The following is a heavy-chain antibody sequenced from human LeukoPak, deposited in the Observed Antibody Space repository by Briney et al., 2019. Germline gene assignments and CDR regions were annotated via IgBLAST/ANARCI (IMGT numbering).Heavy chain of an antibody. D-gene: IGHD5-24*01. V-gene: IGHV3-33*01. Sequence: GGSLRFSCAASGFTFSSYGMHWVRQAPGKGLEWVAVIWYDGSNKYYADSVKGRFTISRDNSKNTLYLQMNSLRAEDTAVYYCAREDENYDAFDIWGQGTMVTVSS. CDR3: AREDENYDAFDI. CDR2: IWYDGSNK. J-gene: IGHJ3*02. CDR1: GFTFSSYG.